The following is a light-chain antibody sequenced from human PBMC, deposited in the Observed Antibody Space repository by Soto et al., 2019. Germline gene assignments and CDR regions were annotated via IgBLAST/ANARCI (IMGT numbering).Light chain of an antibody. V-gene: IGKV1-5*03. J-gene: IGKJ4*01. CDR2: KAS. CDR1: QNINGW. CDR3: LQYNVYPLS. Sequence: DIQMTQSPSPLSASVGARVTITCRAGQNINGWLAWYQQRPGKAPNLLIHKASILEVGVPSRFSGSASGTEFTLTISSLQPDDFAFYFCLQYNVYPLSFGGGTKVEIK.